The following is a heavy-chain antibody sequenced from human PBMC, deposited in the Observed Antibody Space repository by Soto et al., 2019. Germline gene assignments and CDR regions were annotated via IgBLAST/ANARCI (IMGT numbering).Heavy chain of an antibody. Sequence: QVHLVQSGAEVKKPGASVKVSCKGSGYAFTTYGITWVRQAPGQGLEWMGWISAHNGNTNKAQKLQGRVTVTRDTSTSTAYIELRSLRADDTAVYYCARGRYGDYWGQGALVTVSS. D-gene: IGHD1-1*01. CDR2: ISAHNGNT. CDR3: ARGRYGDY. CDR1: GYAFTTYG. V-gene: IGHV1-18*01. J-gene: IGHJ4*02.